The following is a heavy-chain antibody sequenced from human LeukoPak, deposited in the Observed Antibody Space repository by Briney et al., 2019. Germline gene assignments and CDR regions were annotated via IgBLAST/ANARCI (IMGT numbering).Heavy chain of an antibody. V-gene: IGHV4-39*01. J-gene: IGHJ3*02. CDR1: GGSISSSGYY. CDR3: ARHSRSGYGDYESAFDI. Sequence: SETLSLTCSVSGGSISSSGYYWDWIRQPPGKGLEWIGNFYYTGSTYYNPSLKSRITISVDTSKNQFSLKLRSVTAADTAVYYCARHSRSGYGDYESAFDIWGQGTMVTVSS. D-gene: IGHD5-12*01. CDR2: FYYTGST.